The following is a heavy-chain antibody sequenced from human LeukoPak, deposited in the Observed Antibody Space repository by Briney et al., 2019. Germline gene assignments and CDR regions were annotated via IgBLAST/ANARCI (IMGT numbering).Heavy chain of an antibody. CDR3: ASYKSARGSYYRNAFDI. Sequence: SETLSLTCTVSGGSISSYYWSWIRQPPGKGLERIGYIYYSGSTNYNPSLKSRVTISVDTSKNQFSLKLSSVTAADTAVYYCASYKSARGSYYRNAFDIWGQGTMVTVSS. J-gene: IGHJ3*02. CDR2: IYYSGST. CDR1: GGSISSYY. V-gene: IGHV4-59*01. D-gene: IGHD1-26*01.